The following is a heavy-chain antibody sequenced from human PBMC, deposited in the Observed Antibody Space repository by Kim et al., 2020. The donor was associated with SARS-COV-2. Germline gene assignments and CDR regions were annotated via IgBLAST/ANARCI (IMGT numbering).Heavy chain of an antibody. CDR3: ARGRAVAGSMRMDV. J-gene: IGHJ6*02. V-gene: IGHV1-46*01. D-gene: IGHD6-19*01. Sequence: AQKFQGRVTMTRDTSTSTVYMELSSLRSEDTAVYYCARGRAVAGSMRMDVWGQGTTVTVSS.